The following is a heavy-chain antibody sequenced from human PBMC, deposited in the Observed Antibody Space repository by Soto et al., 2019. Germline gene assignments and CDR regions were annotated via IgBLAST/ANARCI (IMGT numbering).Heavy chain of an antibody. CDR2: INHSGST. CDR3: ARTGYSSGWYKAAFDI. D-gene: IGHD6-19*01. CDR1: GGSFSGYY. V-gene: IGHV4-34*01. J-gene: IGHJ3*02. Sequence: PSETLSLTCAVYGGSFSGYYWSRIRQPPGKGLEWIGEINHSGSTNYSPSLKSRVTISVDTSKNQFSLKLSSVTAADTAVYYCARTGYSSGWYKAAFDIWGQGTMVTVSS.